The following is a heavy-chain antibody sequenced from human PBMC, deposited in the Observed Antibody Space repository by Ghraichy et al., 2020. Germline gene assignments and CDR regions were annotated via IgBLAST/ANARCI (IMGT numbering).Heavy chain of an antibody. CDR2: IKSDGTDR. J-gene: IGHJ4*02. D-gene: IGHD2-15*01. CDR1: GFALSNYW. Sequence: GESLNISCAASGFALSNYWMHWVRQAPGKGLLWVSRIKSDGTDRTYADSVKGRFTISRDNAKNTLYLQMNSLRDEDTAVYYCAREYCRGGRCFFGTGGSHFDYWGQGILVTVSA. CDR3: AREYCRGGRCFFGTGGSHFDY. V-gene: IGHV3-74*01.